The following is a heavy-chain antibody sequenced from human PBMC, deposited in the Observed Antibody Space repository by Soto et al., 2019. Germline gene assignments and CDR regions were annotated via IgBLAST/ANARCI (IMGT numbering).Heavy chain of an antibody. CDR3: VRENYYYGMDV. CDR1: GFDASANF. Sequence: GGSLRLSCATSGFDASANFMTWVRQAPGKGLEWVSAINNAGTTFYADSVKGRFTISRDDSKNTLFLQMNSLRVEDTAMYYCVRENYYYGMDVWGQGTVVTVSS. J-gene: IGHJ6*02. CDR2: INNAGTT. V-gene: IGHV3-66*01.